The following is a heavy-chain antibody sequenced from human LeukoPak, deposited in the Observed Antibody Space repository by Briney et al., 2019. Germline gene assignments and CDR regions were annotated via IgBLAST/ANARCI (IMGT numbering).Heavy chain of an antibody. J-gene: IGHJ4*02. D-gene: IGHD6-19*01. CDR2: MNLKSGYT. CDR3: ARVAGSIDY. V-gene: IGHV1-8*03. Sequence: GASVKVSCKASGYSFTTYDINWVRQATGQGLEWMGWMNLKSGYTGYAQKFQGRVTITRDTSTNTVYMELSSLRSEDTAVYYCARVAGSIDYWGQGTLVTVSS. CDR1: GYSFTTYD.